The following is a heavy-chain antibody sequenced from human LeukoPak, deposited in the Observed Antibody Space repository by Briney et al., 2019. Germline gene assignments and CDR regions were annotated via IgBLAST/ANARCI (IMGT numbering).Heavy chain of an antibody. Sequence: GASVKVSCKASGGTFSSYAISWVRQAPGQGLEWMGRIIPILGTANYAQKFQGRVTITTDESTSTAYMELSSLRSEDTAVYYCARDYEDNWNYGAFDIWGQGTMVTVSS. D-gene: IGHD1-7*01. J-gene: IGHJ3*02. CDR1: GGTFSSYA. V-gene: IGHV1-69*11. CDR3: ARDYEDNWNYGAFDI. CDR2: IIPILGTA.